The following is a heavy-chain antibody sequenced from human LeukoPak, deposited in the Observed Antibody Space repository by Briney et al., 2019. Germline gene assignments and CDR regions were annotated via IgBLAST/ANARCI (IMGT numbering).Heavy chain of an antibody. CDR1: GYTFTCYY. CDR2: INPNSGGT. Sequence: GASVKVSCKASGYTFTCYYMHGVRQAPGQGLEGVGLINPNSGGTNYAQKFQVRVTMTRDTSISTAYMELSRLRSDDTAVYYCARARLGYCSSTSCYNNWFDPWGQGNLVTVSS. J-gene: IGHJ5*02. CDR3: ARARLGYCSSTSCYNNWFDP. D-gene: IGHD2-2*01. V-gene: IGHV1-2*02.